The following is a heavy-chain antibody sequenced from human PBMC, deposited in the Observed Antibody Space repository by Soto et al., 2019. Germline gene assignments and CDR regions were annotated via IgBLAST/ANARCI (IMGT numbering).Heavy chain of an antibody. CDR3: ARAYNWNYYYFDY. CDR2: INHSGST. D-gene: IGHD1-7*01. CDR1: GGSFSCYY. Sequence: SETLSLTCAVYGGSFSCYYWSWIRQPPGKGLEWIGEINHSGSTNYNPSLKSRVTISVDTSKNQFSLKLSSVTAADTAVYYCARAYNWNYYYFDYWGQGTLVTVSS. J-gene: IGHJ4*02. V-gene: IGHV4-34*01.